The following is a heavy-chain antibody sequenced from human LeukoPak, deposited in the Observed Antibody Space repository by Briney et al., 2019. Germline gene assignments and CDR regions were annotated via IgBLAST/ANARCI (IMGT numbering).Heavy chain of an antibody. CDR2: ISGSGGST. J-gene: IGHJ4*02. CDR1: GFTFSSYA. D-gene: IGHD3-3*01. CDR3: AKRLRFLEWLLVGPFGY. V-gene: IGHV3-23*01. Sequence: GGSLRLSCAASGFTFSSYAMSWVRQAPGKGLEWVSAISGSGGSTYYADSVKGRFTISRDNSKNTLYLQMNSLRAEDTAVYYCAKRLRFLEWLLVGPFGYWGQGTLVTVSS.